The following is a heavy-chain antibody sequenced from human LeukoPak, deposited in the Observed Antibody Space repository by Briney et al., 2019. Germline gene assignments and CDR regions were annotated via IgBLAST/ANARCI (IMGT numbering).Heavy chain of an antibody. CDR2: ISYDGSNK. CDR1: GFTFSSYA. D-gene: IGHD5-18*01. J-gene: IGHJ3*02. Sequence: GGSLRLSCAASGFTFSSYALHWVRQAPGKGLEWVAVISYDGSNKYYADSVKGRFTISRDNSKNTLYLQMNSLRAEDTAVYYCARDRPASYGYLAAFDIWGQGTMVTVSS. V-gene: IGHV3-30-3*01. CDR3: ARDRPASYGYLAAFDI.